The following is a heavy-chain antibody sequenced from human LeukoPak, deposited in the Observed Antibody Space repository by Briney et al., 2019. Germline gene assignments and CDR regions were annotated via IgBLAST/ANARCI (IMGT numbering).Heavy chain of an antibody. CDR2: ISGTSYDT. CDR3: AKDGGSYYDLRGYDY. J-gene: IGHJ4*02. D-gene: IGHD3-22*01. V-gene: IGHV3-23*01. CDR1: GFTFSSSA. Sequence: PGGSLRLSCAASGFTFSSSALSWVRQAPGKGLEWVSLISGTSYDTNYADSVKGRFTISRDNSKNTVYLEMNSLRAEDTAAYYCAKDGGSYYDLRGYDYWGQGTLVTVSS.